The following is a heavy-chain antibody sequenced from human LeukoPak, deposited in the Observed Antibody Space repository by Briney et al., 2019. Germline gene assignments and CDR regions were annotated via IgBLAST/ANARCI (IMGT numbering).Heavy chain of an antibody. J-gene: IGHJ5*02. Sequence: ASVKVSCKASGYSFTGNYMHWVRQAPGQGLEGMGWINPNSGGTNYAQKFQGRVTMTRDTSISTAYMELSRLRSDDTAVYYCARVREAARFDPWGQGTLVTVSS. CDR1: GYSFTGNY. CDR2: INPNSGGT. CDR3: ARVREAARFDP. D-gene: IGHD6-13*01. V-gene: IGHV1-2*02.